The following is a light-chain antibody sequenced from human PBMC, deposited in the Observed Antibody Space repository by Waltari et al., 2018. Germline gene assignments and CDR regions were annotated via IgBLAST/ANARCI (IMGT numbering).Light chain of an antibody. J-gene: IGKJ4*01. V-gene: IGKV3-11*01. CDR3: QQRRDWPLT. Sequence: EIVLTQSPAILSLSPGERASLPCRASQSVTNYLAWYQQKPGQAPRLLIYDTSNRATGIPARFSGSGFVTDFTLTISSLEPEDFAVYYCQQRRDWPLTFGGGTKVEIK. CDR1: QSVTNY. CDR2: DTS.